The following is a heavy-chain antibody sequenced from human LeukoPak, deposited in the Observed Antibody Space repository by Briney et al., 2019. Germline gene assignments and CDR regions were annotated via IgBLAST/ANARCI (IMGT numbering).Heavy chain of an antibody. CDR2: INHSGST. CDR1: GGSFSGYY. D-gene: IGHD2-2*01. V-gene: IGHV4-34*01. CDR3: ARRTVVPAAFPVNYYYYYMDV. J-gene: IGHJ6*03. Sequence: SETLSLTCAVYGGSFSGYYWSWIRQPPGEGLEWIGEINHSGSTNYNPSLKSRVTISVDTSKNQFSLKLSSVTAADTAVYYCARRTVVPAAFPVNYYYYYMDVWGKGTTVTVSS.